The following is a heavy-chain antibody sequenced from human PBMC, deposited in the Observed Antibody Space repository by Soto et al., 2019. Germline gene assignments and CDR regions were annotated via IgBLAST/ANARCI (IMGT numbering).Heavy chain of an antibody. J-gene: IGHJ6*02. Sequence: PGGSLRLSCAASGFTCSSYAMSWVRDAPGKGLEWVSAISGSGGSTYYADSVKGRFTISRDNSKNTLYLQMNSLRAEDTAVYYCAKGGGKGGYCSSTSCYPLGYGMDVWGQGTTVTVSS. D-gene: IGHD2-2*01. V-gene: IGHV3-23*01. CDR3: AKGGGKGGYCSSTSCYPLGYGMDV. CDR2: ISGSGGST. CDR1: GFTCSSYA.